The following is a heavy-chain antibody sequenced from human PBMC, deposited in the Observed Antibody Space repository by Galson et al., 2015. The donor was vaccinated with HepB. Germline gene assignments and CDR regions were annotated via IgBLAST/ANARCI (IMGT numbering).Heavy chain of an antibody. D-gene: IGHD6-19*01. CDR2: ISAYNGNT. Sequence: SVKVSCKASGYTFTSYGISWVRQAPGQGLEWMGWISAYNGNTNYAQKLQGRVTMTTDTSTSTAYMELRSLRSDDTAVYYCARDIAVAVYWYFDLWGRGTLVTVSS. V-gene: IGHV1-18*01. CDR1: GYTFTSYG. CDR3: ARDIAVAVYWYFDL. J-gene: IGHJ2*01.